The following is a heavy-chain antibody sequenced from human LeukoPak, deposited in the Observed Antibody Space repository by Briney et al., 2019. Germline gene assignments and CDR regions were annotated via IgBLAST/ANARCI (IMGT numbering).Heavy chain of an antibody. D-gene: IGHD3-3*01. CDR2: INSDGSST. CDR3: ARTYYDFWSGPAGFDY. J-gene: IGHJ4*02. CDR1: GFPFSSYW. V-gene: IGHV3-74*01. Sequence: PGGSLRLSCAAAGFPFSSYWMTWVRQAPGKGLVWVSRINSDGSSTSYVDSVKGRFTISRDNAKNTLYLQMNSLRAEDTAVYYCARTYYDFWSGPAGFDYWGQGTLVTVSS.